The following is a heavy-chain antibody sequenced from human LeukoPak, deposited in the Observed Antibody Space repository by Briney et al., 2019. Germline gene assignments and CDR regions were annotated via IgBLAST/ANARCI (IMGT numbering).Heavy chain of an antibody. D-gene: IGHD1-26*01. CDR2: IKQDGTKK. J-gene: IGHJ5*02. CDR3: ARDWEGRTNQYNWFGP. V-gene: IGHV3-7*01. CDR1: GFTFNNYW. Sequence: GGSLRLSCVASGFTFNNYWMSWVRQAPGKGLEWVANIKQDGTKKYYVDSVKGRFTISRDDAKNSVYLQMNSLRAEDTAVYYCARDWEGRTNQYNWFGPWGQGTLVTVSS.